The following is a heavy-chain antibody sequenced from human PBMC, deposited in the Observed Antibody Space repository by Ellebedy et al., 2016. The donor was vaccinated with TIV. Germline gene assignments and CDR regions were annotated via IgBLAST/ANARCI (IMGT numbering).Heavy chain of an antibody. CDR2: ISGRGTSM. Sequence: PGGSLRLSCAASGFTFSTYAMTWFRQAPGKGLEWVSVISGRGTSMYYADSVKGRFTISRDNSNNTLFLQMNSLRVDDTAIYYCAKGGELLTRHVDFWGQGTLVTVSS. V-gene: IGHV3-23*01. D-gene: IGHD1-7*01. CDR3: AKGGELLTRHVDF. J-gene: IGHJ4*02. CDR1: GFTFSTYA.